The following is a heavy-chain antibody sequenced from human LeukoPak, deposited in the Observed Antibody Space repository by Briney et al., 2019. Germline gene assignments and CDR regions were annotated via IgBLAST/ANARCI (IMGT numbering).Heavy chain of an antibody. CDR3: ARGQWFGEFDY. CDR2: ISTSSDYI. D-gene: IGHD3-10*01. Sequence: TGGSLRLSCAASGFTFSSYSMNWVRQAPGKGLEWVSSISTSSDYIYYADSVKGRFTISRDNAKNSLYLQMNSLRAEDTAVYYCARGQWFGEFDYWGQGTLVTVSS. CDR1: GFTFSSYS. J-gene: IGHJ4*02. V-gene: IGHV3-21*01.